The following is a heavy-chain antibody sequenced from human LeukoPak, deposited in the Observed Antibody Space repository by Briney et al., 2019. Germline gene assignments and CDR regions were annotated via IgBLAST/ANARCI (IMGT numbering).Heavy chain of an antibody. J-gene: IGHJ4*02. CDR1: GYTFTGYY. Sequence: ASVKFSCKASGYTFTGYYMHWVRQAPGQGLEWMGWINPNGGGTNYAQKFQGRVTMTRDTSISTAYMELRSLRSDDTAVFYCARDRLSSWYGRLVPASFDYWGQGTLVTVSS. CDR2: INPNGGGT. CDR3: ARDRLSSWYGRLVPASFDY. V-gene: IGHV1-2*02. D-gene: IGHD6-13*01.